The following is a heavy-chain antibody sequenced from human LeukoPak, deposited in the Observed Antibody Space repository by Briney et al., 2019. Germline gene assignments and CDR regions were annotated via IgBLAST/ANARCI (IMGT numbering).Heavy chain of an antibody. Sequence: PSETLSLTCAVYGGSFSGYYWSWIRQPPGKGLEWIGEINHSGSTNYNPSLKSRVTISVDTSKNQFSLKLSSVTAADTAVYYCARASRVPAALDYWGRGTLVTVSS. CDR3: ARASRVPAALDY. D-gene: IGHD2-2*01. CDR1: GGSFSGYY. CDR2: INHSGST. V-gene: IGHV4-34*01. J-gene: IGHJ4*02.